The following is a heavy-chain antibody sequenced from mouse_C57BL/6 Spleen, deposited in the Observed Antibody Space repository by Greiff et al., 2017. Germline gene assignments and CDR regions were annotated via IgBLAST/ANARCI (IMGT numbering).Heavy chain of an antibody. Sequence: EVQLQQSGAELVRPGASVKLSCTASGFNIKDDYMHWVKQRPEQGLEWIGWIDPENGDTEYASKFQGKATITADTSSNTAYLQLSSLTSEDTAVYYCTSDYYGSSLDVWGTGTTVTVSS. CDR2: IDPENGDT. J-gene: IGHJ1*03. CDR1: GFNIKDDY. D-gene: IGHD1-1*01. V-gene: IGHV14-4*01. CDR3: TSDYYGSSLDV.